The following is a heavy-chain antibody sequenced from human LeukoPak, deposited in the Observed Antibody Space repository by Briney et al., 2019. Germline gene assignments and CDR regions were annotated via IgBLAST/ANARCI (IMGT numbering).Heavy chain of an antibody. V-gene: IGHV3-33*01. CDR1: GFTFSSYG. CDR2: IWYDGSNK. J-gene: IGHJ5*02. CDR3: ARGGSKYNWFDP. Sequence: GGSLRLSCAASGFTFSSYGMHWVRQAPGKGLEWVAVIWYDGSNKYCADSVKGRFTISRDSSKNTLYLQMNSLRAEDTAMYYCARGGSKYNWFDPWGQGTLVTVSS. D-gene: IGHD6-13*01.